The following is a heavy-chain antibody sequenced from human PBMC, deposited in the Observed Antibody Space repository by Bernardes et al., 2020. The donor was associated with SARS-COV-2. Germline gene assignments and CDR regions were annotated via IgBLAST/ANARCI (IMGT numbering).Heavy chain of an antibody. CDR2: IYYSGST. CDR3: ARDQLYSYGNSYYYYYGMDV. Sequence: SETLSLTCTVSGGSISSGGYYWSWIRQHPGKGLEWIGYIYYSGSTYYNPSLKSRVTISVDTSKNQFSLKLSSVTVADTAVYYCARDQLYSYGNSYYYYYGMDVWGQGHTVTVSS. D-gene: IGHD5-18*01. CDR1: GGSISSGGYY. V-gene: IGHV4-31*03. J-gene: IGHJ6*02.